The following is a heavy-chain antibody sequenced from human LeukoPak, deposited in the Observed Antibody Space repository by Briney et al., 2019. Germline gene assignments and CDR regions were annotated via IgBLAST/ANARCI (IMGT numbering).Heavy chain of an antibody. CDR2: IFYGGTAA. CDR3: VSAQGSYNENWFDP. J-gene: IGHJ5*02. V-gene: IGHV3-11*01. D-gene: IGHD3-10*01. Sequence: GSLRLPCAASGFTFSDYYMSWSRQAPGKGLEWIAYIFYGGTAAYYADSVRGRFTVSRDNSKNSLFLEMNSLRVDDSAMYYCVSAQGSYNENWFDPWGQGTLVIVSS. CDR1: GFTFSDYY.